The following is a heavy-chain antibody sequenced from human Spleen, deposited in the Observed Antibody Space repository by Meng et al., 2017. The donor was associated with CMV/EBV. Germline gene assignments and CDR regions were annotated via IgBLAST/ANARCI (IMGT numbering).Heavy chain of an antibody. Sequence: ASVKVSCKASGYTFTGYYMHWVRQAPEQGLEWMGWINPNSGGTNYAQKFQGRVTMTRDTSISTAYMELSRLRSDDTAVYYCARDMVRGVTGGYWGQGTLVTVSS. CDR2: INPNSGGT. V-gene: IGHV1-2*02. CDR1: GYTFTGYY. D-gene: IGHD3-10*01. CDR3: ARDMVRGVTGGY. J-gene: IGHJ4*02.